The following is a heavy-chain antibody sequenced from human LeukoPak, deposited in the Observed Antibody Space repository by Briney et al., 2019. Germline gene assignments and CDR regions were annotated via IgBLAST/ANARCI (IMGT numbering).Heavy chain of an antibody. J-gene: IGHJ4*02. V-gene: IGHV4-59*08. Sequence: SGTLSLTCTVSGGSISGYYWTWIRQPPGKGLEWIGYIYYSGSTNFNPSLKSRVTISVDTSKNQFSLKLSSVTAADTAVYYCARLDLASSSWYYYYWGQGTLVTVSS. CDR1: GGSISGYY. D-gene: IGHD6-13*01. CDR3: ARLDLASSSWYYYY. CDR2: IYYSGST.